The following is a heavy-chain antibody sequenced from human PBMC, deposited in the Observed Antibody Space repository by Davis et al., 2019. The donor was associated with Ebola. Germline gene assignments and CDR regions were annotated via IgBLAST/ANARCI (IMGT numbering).Heavy chain of an antibody. CDR2: ISGDGGST. CDR3: ARGDYYDN. CDR1: GFTFNTYT. V-gene: IGHV3-64*01. D-gene: IGHD3-22*01. Sequence: GESLKISCAASGFTFNTYTMHWVRQAPGKGLEFVSAISGDGGSTYYANSVKGRFTISRDNSKNSLYLQMGSLRTEDMAVYYCARGDYYDNWGQGTLVAVSS. J-gene: IGHJ1*01.